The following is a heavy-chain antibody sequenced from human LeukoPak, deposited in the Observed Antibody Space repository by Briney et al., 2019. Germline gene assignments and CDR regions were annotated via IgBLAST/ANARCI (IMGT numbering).Heavy chain of an antibody. CDR3: ARESDYYGSGSYYNAGKRWFDP. D-gene: IGHD3-10*01. CDR2: IIPIFGTA. Sequence: SVKVSCKASGGTFSSYAISWVRQAPGQGLEWMGGIIPIFGTANYAQKFQGRVTITADESTSTAYMELSSLRSEDTAVYYCARESDYYGSGSYYNAGKRWFDPWGQGTLVTVSS. V-gene: IGHV1-69*13. CDR1: GGTFSSYA. J-gene: IGHJ5*02.